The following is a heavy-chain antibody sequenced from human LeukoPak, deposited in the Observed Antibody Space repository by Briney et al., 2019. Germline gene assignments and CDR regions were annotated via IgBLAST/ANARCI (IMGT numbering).Heavy chain of an antibody. D-gene: IGHD6-19*01. CDR1: GGSISSSNW. CDR2: IYHSGST. V-gene: IGHV4-4*02. CDR3: ARRGSGWYFPSDY. Sequence: SGTLSPTCAVSGGSISSSNWWSWVRQPPGKGLEWIGEIYHSGSTNYNPSLKSRVTISVDKSKNQFSLKLSSVTAADTAVYYCARRGSGWYFPSDYWGQGTLVTVSS. J-gene: IGHJ4*02.